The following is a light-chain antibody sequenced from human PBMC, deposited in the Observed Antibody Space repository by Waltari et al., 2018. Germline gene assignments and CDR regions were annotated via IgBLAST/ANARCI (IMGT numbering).Light chain of an antibody. CDR2: GAS. CDR1: QSVSSK. Sequence: EIVMTQSPATLSVSPGDRATLPCRASQSVSSKLAWYQQRPGQAPRILIYGASTRATGIPARFTGSGSGTEFTLTISSLQSEDFAVYFCQQYNNWWTFGQGTKVEIK. V-gene: IGKV3-15*01. J-gene: IGKJ1*01. CDR3: QQYNNWWT.